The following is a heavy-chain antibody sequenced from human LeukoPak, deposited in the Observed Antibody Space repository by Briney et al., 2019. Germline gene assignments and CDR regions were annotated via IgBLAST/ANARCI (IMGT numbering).Heavy chain of an antibody. D-gene: IGHD6-13*01. V-gene: IGHV4-59*01. Sequence: SETLSLTCTVSGGSISSYYWSWIRQPPGKGLEWIGYIYYSGSTNYNPSLKSRVTISVDTSKNQFSLKLSSVTAADTAVYYCARGGFRKPHLRIAGERSITNWFDPWGQGTLVTVSS. CDR1: GGSISSYY. J-gene: IGHJ5*02. CDR2: IYYSGST. CDR3: ARGGFRKPHLRIAGERSITNWFDP.